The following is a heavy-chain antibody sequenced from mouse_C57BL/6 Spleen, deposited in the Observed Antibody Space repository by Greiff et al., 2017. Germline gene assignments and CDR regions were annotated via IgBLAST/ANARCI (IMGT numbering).Heavy chain of an antibody. D-gene: IGHD1-1*01. CDR1: GFNIKDDY. V-gene: IGHV14-4*01. CDR2: IDPENGDT. CDR3: TLITTVALDY. Sequence: EVQLQQPGAELVRPGASVKLSCTASGFNIKDDYMHWVKQRPEQGLEWIGWIDPENGDTEYASKFQGKATITADTSSNTAYLQLSSLTSEDTAVYYCTLITTVALDYWGQGTTLTVSS. J-gene: IGHJ2*01.